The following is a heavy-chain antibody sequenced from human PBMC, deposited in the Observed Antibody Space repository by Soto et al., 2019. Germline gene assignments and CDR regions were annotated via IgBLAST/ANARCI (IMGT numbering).Heavy chain of an antibody. V-gene: IGHV6-1*01. J-gene: IGHJ4*02. D-gene: IGHD2-21*01. CDR3: VRKHNRAGSFDS. CDR2: PYYRSKWYN. CDR1: GDSVSDNSAA. Sequence: LSLTCAISGDSVSDNSAAWNWIRQSPSRGLEWLGRPYYRSKWYNDYAVSVKSRITVTPDTSKNQFYLNLNSVTPEDPAVYYCVRKHNRAGSFDSWGPGILVTVSS.